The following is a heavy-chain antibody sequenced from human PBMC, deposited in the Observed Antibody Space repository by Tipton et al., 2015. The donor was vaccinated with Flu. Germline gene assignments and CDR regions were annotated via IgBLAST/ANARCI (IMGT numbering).Heavy chain of an antibody. D-gene: IGHD4-17*01. V-gene: IGHV4-61*02. CDR2: IYTNTNT. CDR3: ARGDYGDYDHEADAFDT. CDR1: GDSISRGSYY. J-gene: IGHJ3*02. Sequence: TLSLTCTVSGDSISRGSYYYNWVRQPAGEGLEWIGRIYTNTNTKYNASLKSRVTISIDRSKNQFSLRLTSVTAADAAMYYCARGDYGDYDHEADAFDTWGQGTLVSVSA.